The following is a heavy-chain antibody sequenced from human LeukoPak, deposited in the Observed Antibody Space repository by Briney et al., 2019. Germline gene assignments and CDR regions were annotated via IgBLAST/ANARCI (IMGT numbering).Heavy chain of an antibody. CDR3: EKGLVYGDA. CDR2: ISGSGGNT. J-gene: IGHJ4*02. CDR1: GFTFSSYA. Sequence: PGGSLRLSCAASGFTFSSYAMSWVRQAPGKGLEWVSAISGSGGNTYYADSVKGRFTISRDNSKNTLYLEMNSLRAEDTAVYYCEKGLVYGDAWGQGTLVSVSS. D-gene: IGHD4-17*01. V-gene: IGHV3-23*01.